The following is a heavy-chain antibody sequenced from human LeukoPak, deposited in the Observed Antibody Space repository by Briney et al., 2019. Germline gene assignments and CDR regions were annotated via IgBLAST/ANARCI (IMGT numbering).Heavy chain of an antibody. CDR2: IYYSGST. CDR3: ARVSDYGSGSYEFDY. J-gene: IGHJ4*02. V-gene: IGHV4-39*07. CDR1: GGSISGSSYY. Sequence: SETLSLTCTVSGGSISGSSYYWGWIRQPPGKGLEWIGSIYYSGSTNYNPSLKSRVTISVDTSKNQFSLKLSSVTAADTAVYYCARVSDYGSGSYEFDYWGQGTLVTVSS. D-gene: IGHD3-10*01.